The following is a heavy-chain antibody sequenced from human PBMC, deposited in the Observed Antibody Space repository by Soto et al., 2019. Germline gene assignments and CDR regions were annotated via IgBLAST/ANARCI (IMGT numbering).Heavy chain of an antibody. CDR2: ISYDGSNK. J-gene: IGHJ6*02. CDR3: AKDMDVLRFLEWSDGMDV. D-gene: IGHD3-3*01. CDR1: GFTFSSYG. Sequence: PGGSLRLSCAASGFTFSSYGMHWVRQAPGKGLEWVAVISYDGSNKYYVDSVKGRFTISRDNSKNTLYLQMNSLRAEDTAVYYCAKDMDVLRFLEWSDGMDVWGQGTTVTVSS. V-gene: IGHV3-30*18.